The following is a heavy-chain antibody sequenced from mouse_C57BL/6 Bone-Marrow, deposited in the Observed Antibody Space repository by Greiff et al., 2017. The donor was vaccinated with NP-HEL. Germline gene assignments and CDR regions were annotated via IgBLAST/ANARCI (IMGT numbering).Heavy chain of an antibody. CDR3: ARGVLAY. V-gene: IGHV1-76*01. Sequence: QVQLKESGAELVRPGASVKLSCKASGYTFTDYYINWVKQRPGQGLEWIARIYPGSGNTYYNEKFKGKATLTAEKSSSTAYMQLSSLTSEDSAVYFCARGVLAYWGQGTLVTVSA. CDR2: IYPGSGNT. CDR1: GYTFTDYY. J-gene: IGHJ3*01.